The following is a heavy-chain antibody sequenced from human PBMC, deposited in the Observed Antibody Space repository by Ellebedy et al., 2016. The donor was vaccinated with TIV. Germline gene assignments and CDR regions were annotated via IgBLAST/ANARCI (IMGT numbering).Heavy chain of an antibody. D-gene: IGHD4-17*01. CDR1: GFTFDDYT. V-gene: IGHV3-43*01. CDR3: AKDHYGDYFDY. J-gene: IGHJ4*02. Sequence: GESLKISCAASGFTFDDYTMHWVRQAPGKGLEWVSLIGWDGGSTYYADSVKGRFTISRDNSKNSLYLQMNSLRTEDTALYYCAKDHYGDYFDYWGQGTLVTVSS. CDR2: IGWDGGST.